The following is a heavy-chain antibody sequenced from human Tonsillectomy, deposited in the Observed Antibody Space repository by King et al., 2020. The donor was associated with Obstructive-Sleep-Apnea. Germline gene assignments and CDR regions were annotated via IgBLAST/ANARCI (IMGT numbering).Heavy chain of an antibody. Sequence: QLVQSGAEVKKPGASVKVSCKASGYSFTSYGISWGRQAPGQGLEWVGWISAYNVNTNYAQKLQGRVTMTTDTPTSTAYMELRSLRSDDTAVYYCARDKSGKGFCSGGSCYSRTWFDPWGQGTLVTVSS. CDR3: ARDKSGKGFCSGGSCYSRTWFDP. D-gene: IGHD2-15*01. CDR2: ISAYNVNT. CDR1: GYSFTSYG. J-gene: IGHJ5*02. V-gene: IGHV1-18*01.